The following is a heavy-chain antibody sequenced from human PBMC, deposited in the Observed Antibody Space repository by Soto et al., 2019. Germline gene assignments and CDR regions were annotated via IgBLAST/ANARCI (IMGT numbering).Heavy chain of an antibody. CDR1: GGSISSGGYY. J-gene: IGHJ4*02. D-gene: IGHD6-25*01. CDR2: IYYSGST. V-gene: IGHV4-31*03. CDR3: ARGRVAAAKYYFDY. Sequence: QVQLQESGPGLVKPSQTLSLTCTVSGGSISSGGYYWSWIRQHPGKGLEWIGYIYYSGSTYYNPSLKSRVTISVDTSKNQFTLKLSSVTAADTAVKYCARGRVAAAKYYFDYWGQGTLVTVSS.